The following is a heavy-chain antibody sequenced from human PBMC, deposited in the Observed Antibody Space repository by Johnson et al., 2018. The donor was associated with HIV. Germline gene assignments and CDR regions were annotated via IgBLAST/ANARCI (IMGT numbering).Heavy chain of an antibody. V-gene: IGHV3-30*04. J-gene: IGHJ3*02. CDR2: ISYDGSNK. Sequence: QVQLVESGGGVFQPGRSLRLSCAASGFTFSSYAMHWVRQAPGKGLEWVAVISYDGSNKYYADSVQGRFTIYRDNSQNTLYMQMNSLRAEDTAVYYCASDRAAAGTDALVICGQGTMVTVTS. CDR3: ASDRAAAGTDALVI. D-gene: IGHD6-13*01. CDR1: GFTFSSYA.